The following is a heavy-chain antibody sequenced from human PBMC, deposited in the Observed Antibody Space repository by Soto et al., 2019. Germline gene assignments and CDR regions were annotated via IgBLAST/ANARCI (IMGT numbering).Heavy chain of an antibody. CDR3: ARALPPITFGGVIAPDGY. D-gene: IGHD3-16*02. Sequence: ASVKVSCKASGYTFTSYGISWVRQAPGQGLEWMGWISAYNGNTNYAQKLQGRVTMTTDTSTSTAYMELRSLRSDDTAVYYCARALPPITFGGVIAPDGYWGQGTLVTVSS. J-gene: IGHJ4*02. V-gene: IGHV1-18*01. CDR1: GYTFTSYG. CDR2: ISAYNGNT.